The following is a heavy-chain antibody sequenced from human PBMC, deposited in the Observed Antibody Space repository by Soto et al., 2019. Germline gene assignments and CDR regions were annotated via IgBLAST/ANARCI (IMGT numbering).Heavy chain of an antibody. J-gene: IGHJ4*02. CDR3: ASLGPTHFDY. CDR1: GFTFSRYS. V-gene: IGHV3-21*01. CDR2: ISSSSSYI. D-gene: IGHD3-16*01. Sequence: PGGSLRLSCAASGFTFSRYSMNWVRQAPGKGLEWVSSISSSSSYIYYADSVKGRFTISRDNAKNSLYLQLNSLRAEDTAVYDCASLGPTHFDYWGQGTLVTVSS.